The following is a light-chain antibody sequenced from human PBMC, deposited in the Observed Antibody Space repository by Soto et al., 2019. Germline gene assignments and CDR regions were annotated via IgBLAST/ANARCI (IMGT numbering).Light chain of an antibody. CDR3: QQYGSSPRT. J-gene: IGKJ1*01. Sequence: VMTQSPATLSVSPGDRVTLSCRASQTVHTNLAWYQQKPGQAPRLLIHDASSRATGISDRFTGSGSGTDFTLTITTLEPEDFAVYYCQQYGSSPRTFGLGTKVDI. CDR1: QTVHTN. V-gene: IGKV3-20*01. CDR2: DAS.